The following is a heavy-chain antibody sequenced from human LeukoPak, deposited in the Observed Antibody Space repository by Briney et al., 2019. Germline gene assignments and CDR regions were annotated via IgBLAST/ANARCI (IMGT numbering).Heavy chain of an antibody. Sequence: PSETLSLTCTVSGYSITSIYYWGWIRQPPGKGLEWIGSIHHSGDTAYNPSLKSRVTISVDTSKSQFSLKLGSVTAADTAVYYCARSYASSGLDHWGQGTLVTVSS. J-gene: IGHJ4*02. V-gene: IGHV4-38-2*02. CDR1: GYSITSIYY. D-gene: IGHD3-16*01. CDR3: ARSYASSGLDH. CDR2: IHHSGDT.